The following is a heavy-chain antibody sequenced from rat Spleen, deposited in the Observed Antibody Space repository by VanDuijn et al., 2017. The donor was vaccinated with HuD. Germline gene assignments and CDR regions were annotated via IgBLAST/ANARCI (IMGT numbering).Heavy chain of an antibody. D-gene: IGHD1-6*01. J-gene: IGHJ2*01. CDR3: TMMYTTDY. CDR1: GFTFSNYG. Sequence: EVKLVESGGGLVQPGRSLKLSCAASGFTFSNYGMAWVRQAPTKGLEWIASITYDGSSTYYVDSVKGRFTVSRDNAKSTLYLQMDSLRSEDTATYYCTMMYTTDYWGQGVMVTVSS. V-gene: IGHV5-29*01. CDR2: ITYDGSST.